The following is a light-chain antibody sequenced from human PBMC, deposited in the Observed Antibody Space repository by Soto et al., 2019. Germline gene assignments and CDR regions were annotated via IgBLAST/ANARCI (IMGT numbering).Light chain of an antibody. J-gene: IGKJ1*01. CDR3: QQYYSTPWT. V-gene: IGKV4-1*01. Sequence: DIVLTQSPDSLAESPGEQGTSKCKPSQSMFSSSDNRTYLAWYQKKPGQPPKLLIYGASTRESGVPDRFSGSGSGTDFTLTISSLQAADVAVYYCQQYYSTPWTFGQGTKVDIK. CDR1: QSMFSSSDNRTY. CDR2: GAS.